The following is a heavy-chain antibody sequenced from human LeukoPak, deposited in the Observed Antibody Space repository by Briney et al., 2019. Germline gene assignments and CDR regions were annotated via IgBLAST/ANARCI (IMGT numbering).Heavy chain of an antibody. CDR3: ARDHCSSSSCYTYYGMEL. CDR1: GFSFSSYW. CDR2: INQDRSEK. D-gene: IGHD2-2*02. Sequence: PGGSLRLSCAASGFSFSSYWMNWARQVPGKGLEWVANINQDRSEKSYVDSVKGRFTISRDNAKNSLYLQMNSLRAEDTAVCYCARDHCSSSSCYTYYGMELWGQGTTVTVSS. V-gene: IGHV3-7*01. J-gene: IGHJ6*02.